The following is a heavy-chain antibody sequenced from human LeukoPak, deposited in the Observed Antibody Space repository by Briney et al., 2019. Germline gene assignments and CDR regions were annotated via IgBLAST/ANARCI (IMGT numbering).Heavy chain of an antibody. J-gene: IGHJ4*02. D-gene: IGHD2-2*02. CDR1: GFTCSIYW. Sequence: PGGSLRLSCAASGFTCSIYWMHWVRQTPGKGLVWVSRINGDGSNTNYADSVKGRFTISRDNSKSTLYLQMNSLRAEDTAVYYCATRGGYCSSTSCYSAEYWGQGTLVTVSS. V-gene: IGHV3-74*01. CDR3: ATRGGYCSSTSCYSAEY. CDR2: INGDGSNT.